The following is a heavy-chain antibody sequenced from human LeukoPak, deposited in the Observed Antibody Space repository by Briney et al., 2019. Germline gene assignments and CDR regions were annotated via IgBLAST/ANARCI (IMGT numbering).Heavy chain of an antibody. CDR3: ARGMSCSGGSCYSGDNNWFDP. V-gene: IGHV1-46*01. CDR2: INPSGGST. J-gene: IGHJ5*02. Sequence: ASVKVSCKASGYTFTSYYMHWVRQAPGQGLEWMGIINPSGGSTSYAQKFQGRVTMTRDTSTSTVYMELSSLRSEDTAVYYCARGMSCSGGSCYSGDNNWFDPWGQGTLVTVSS. CDR1: GYTFTSYY. D-gene: IGHD2-15*01.